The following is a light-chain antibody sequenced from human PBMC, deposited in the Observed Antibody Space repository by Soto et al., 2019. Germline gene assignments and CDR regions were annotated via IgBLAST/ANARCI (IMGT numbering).Light chain of an antibody. CDR2: DVS. V-gene: IGLV2-14*01. Sequence: QSVLTQPASVSGSPGQSITISCTGTSSDVGGYNYVSWYQQHPGKAPKLMIYDVSNRPSGVSNRFSGSKSGNTASLTISGLQAEEEADYYCSSYTSSSTVVFGGGTKLPVL. J-gene: IGLJ2*01. CDR1: SSDVGGYNY. CDR3: SSYTSSSTVV.